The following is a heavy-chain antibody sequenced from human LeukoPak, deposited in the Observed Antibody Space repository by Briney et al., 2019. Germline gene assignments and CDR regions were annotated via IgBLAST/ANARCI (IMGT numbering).Heavy chain of an antibody. CDR2: IYTSGST. Sequence: SETLSLTCTVSGGSISSYYWSWIRQPAGKGLEWIGRIYTSGSTNYNPSLKSRVTMSVDTSKNQFSLKLSSVTAADTAVYYCARVYCSSTCCWKDIWGQGTMVTVSS. V-gene: IGHV4-4*07. J-gene: IGHJ3*02. CDR1: GGSISSYY. D-gene: IGHD2-2*01. CDR3: ARVYCSSTCCWKDI.